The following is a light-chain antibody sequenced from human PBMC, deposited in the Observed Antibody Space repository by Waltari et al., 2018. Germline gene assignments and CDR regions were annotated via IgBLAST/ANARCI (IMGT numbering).Light chain of an antibody. CDR2: WAS. V-gene: IGKV4-1*01. CDR1: QSVLYNSNNKNY. J-gene: IGKJ2*01. CDR3: QQYLSRPDT. Sequence: DIVMTQSPDSLAVSLGERATINCKSSQSVLYNSNNKNYLAWYQQRPGQPPKLLIYWASTRESVVPDRFSGSGSATDFTLTITILQADDVTVYYCQQYLSRPDTFGQGTKLEIK.